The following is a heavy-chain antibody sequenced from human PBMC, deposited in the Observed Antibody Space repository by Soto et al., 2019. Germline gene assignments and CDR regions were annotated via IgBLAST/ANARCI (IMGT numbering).Heavy chain of an antibody. CDR2: INHSGST. J-gene: IGHJ4*02. CDR1: GGSFSGYY. Sequence: PSETLSLTCAVYGGSFSGYYWSWIRQPPGKGLEWIGEINHSGSTNYNPSLKSRVTISVDTSKNQFSLKLSSVTAADTAVYYCASRDYYDSSGYYWLWGQGTLVTVSS. D-gene: IGHD3-22*01. CDR3: ASRDYYDSSGYYWL. V-gene: IGHV4-34*01.